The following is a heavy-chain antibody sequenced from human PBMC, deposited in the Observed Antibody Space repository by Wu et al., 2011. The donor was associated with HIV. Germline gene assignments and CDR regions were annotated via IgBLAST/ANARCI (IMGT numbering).Heavy chain of an antibody. J-gene: IGHJ4*02. V-gene: IGHV1-2*02. CDR1: GYTFSDYY. D-gene: IGHD5-12*01. CDR2: MNSDSGGT. CDR3: AGVDEVATILCDY. Sequence: QVQLVQSGAEVVKPGASVKVSCKASGYTFSDYYIYWVRQAPGQGLEWMGWMNSDSGGTNSAQKFQGRVTMTRDTSTSTAYMELSRLRYDDTAVYYCAGVDEVATILCDYWGPGNPGHRLL.